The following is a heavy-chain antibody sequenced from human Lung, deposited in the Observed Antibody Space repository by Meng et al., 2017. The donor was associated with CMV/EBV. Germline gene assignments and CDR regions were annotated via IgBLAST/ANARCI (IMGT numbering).Heavy chain of an antibody. CDR2: ISGTGRST. Sequence: LXXAASGFAFTNYAMSCVRQAPGKGLEWISTISGTGRSTYYADSVKGRFTISRDNSRDTMYMQMNSLRPEDTAIYYCAKIDRDDAFDIWGQGTMVTVSS. D-gene: IGHD3-22*01. CDR1: GFAFTNYA. V-gene: IGHV3-23*01. J-gene: IGHJ3*02. CDR3: AKIDRDDAFDI.